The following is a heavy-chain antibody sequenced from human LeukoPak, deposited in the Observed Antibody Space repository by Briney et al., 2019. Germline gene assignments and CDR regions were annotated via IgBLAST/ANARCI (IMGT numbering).Heavy chain of an antibody. D-gene: IGHD6-19*01. CDR2: ISSSGSTI. CDR1: GFTFSDYY. CDR3: ARVPPADSGGWYGPDY. Sequence: GGSLRLSCAASGFTFSDYYMSWIRQAPGKGLEWVSYISSSGSTIYYADSVKGRFTISRDNAKNSLYLQMNSLRAEDTAVYYCARVPPADSGGWYGPDYWGQGTLVTVSS. J-gene: IGHJ4*02. V-gene: IGHV3-11*01.